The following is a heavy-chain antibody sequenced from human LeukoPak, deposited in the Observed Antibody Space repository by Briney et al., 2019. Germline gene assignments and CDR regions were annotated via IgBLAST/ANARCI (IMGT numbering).Heavy chain of an antibody. CDR3: ARETPQWDYDFGSGYPRSGAFDI. V-gene: IGHV1-2*02. CDR1: GYTFTGYY. CDR2: INPNSGGT. D-gene: IGHD3-3*01. J-gene: IGHJ3*02. Sequence: ASVKVSCQASGYTFTGYYMHWVRQATGQGLEWMGCINPNSGGTNYAQKFQGRVTMTRDTSISTAYMELSRLRSDDTAVYYCARETPQWDYDFGSGYPRSGAFDIWGQGTMVTVSS.